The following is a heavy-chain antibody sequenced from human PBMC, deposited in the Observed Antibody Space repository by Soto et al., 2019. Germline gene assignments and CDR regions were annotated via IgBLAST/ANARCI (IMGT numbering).Heavy chain of an antibody. J-gene: IGHJ3*02. CDR1: GFTFSSYA. D-gene: IGHD2-15*01. CDR3: AKDQDCSGGSCLSAFHI. V-gene: IGHV3-23*01. CDR2: ISGSGGST. Sequence: EVQLLESGGGLVQPGGSLRLSCAASGFTFSSYAMSWVRQAPGKGLEWVSAISGSGGSTYYADSVKGRFTISRDNSKNTLYLQMNSMRAEDTAVYYCAKDQDCSGGSCLSAFHIWGQGTMVTVSS.